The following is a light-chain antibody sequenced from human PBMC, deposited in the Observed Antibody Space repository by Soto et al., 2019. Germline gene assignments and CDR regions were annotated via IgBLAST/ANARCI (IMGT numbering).Light chain of an antibody. V-gene: IGLV2-8*01. J-gene: IGLJ3*02. Sequence: QSALTQPPSASGSPGQSVTISCTGTSSDVGAYNYVSWYQQHAGKAPKLVIYEVTKRPSGVPDRFSGSKSANTASLTVSGSQAEEEADDYCSSFASSNTWVFGGGTKLTVL. CDR1: SSDVGAYNY. CDR2: EVT. CDR3: SSFASSNTWV.